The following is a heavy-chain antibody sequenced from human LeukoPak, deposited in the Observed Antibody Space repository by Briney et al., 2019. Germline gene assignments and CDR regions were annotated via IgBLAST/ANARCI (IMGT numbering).Heavy chain of an antibody. CDR1: GFTVSSNY. J-gene: IGHJ4*02. Sequence: PGGSLRLSCAAPGFTVSSNYMSWVRQAPGKGLEWVSVIYSGGSTYYADSVKGRFTISRDNSKNTLYLQMNSLRAEDTAVYYCARHNDFWSGYDYWGQGTPVTVSS. CDR2: IYSGGST. D-gene: IGHD3-3*01. CDR3: ARHNDFWSGYDY. V-gene: IGHV3-53*01.